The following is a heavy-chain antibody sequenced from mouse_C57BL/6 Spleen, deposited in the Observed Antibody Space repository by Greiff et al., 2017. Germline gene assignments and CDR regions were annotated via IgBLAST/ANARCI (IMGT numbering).Heavy chain of an antibody. D-gene: IGHD1-1*01. V-gene: IGHV5-9-1*02. CDR3: TRDETNYYGSSWFAY. Sequence: EVQLVESGEGLVKPGGSLKLSCAASGFTFSSYAMSWVRQTPEKRLEWVAYISSGGDYICYADTVKGRFTISRDNARNTLYLQMSSLKSEDTAMYYCTRDETNYYGSSWFAYWGQGTLVTVAA. J-gene: IGHJ3*01. CDR2: ISSGGDYI. CDR1: GFTFSSYA.